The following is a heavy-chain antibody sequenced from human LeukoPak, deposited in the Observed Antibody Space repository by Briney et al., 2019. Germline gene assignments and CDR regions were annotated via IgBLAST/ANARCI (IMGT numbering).Heavy chain of an antibody. CDR1: GYTFTSYA. CDR2: INTNTGNP. D-gene: IGHD6-19*01. CDR3: ARASHSSGWYYGYYFDY. V-gene: IGHV7-4-1*02. Sequence: ASVKVSCKASGYTFTSYAMNWVRQAPGQGLEWMGWINTNTGNPTYAQGFTGRFVFSLDTSVSTAYLQISSLKAEDTAVYYCARASHSSGWYYGYYFDYWGQGTLVTVSS. J-gene: IGHJ4*02.